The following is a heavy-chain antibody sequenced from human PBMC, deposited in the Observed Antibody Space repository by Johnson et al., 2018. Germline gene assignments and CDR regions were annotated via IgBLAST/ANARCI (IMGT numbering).Heavy chain of an antibody. D-gene: IGHD4/OR15-4a*01. V-gene: IGHV5-51*01. CDR1: GGTFSSYA. CDR3: ARQGTMVTMDV. Sequence: VQLVESGAEVKKPGSSVKVSCKASGGTFSSYAISWVRQMPGKGLEWMGIIYPGDSDTRYSPSFQGQVTISADKSISTAYLQWSSLKASDTAMYYCARQGTMVTMDVWGKGTTVTVSS. J-gene: IGHJ6*04. CDR2: IYPGDSDT.